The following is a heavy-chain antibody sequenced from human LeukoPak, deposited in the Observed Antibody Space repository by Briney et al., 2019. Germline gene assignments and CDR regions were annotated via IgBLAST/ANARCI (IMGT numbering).Heavy chain of an antibody. V-gene: IGHV3-21*01. Sequence: AGGSLRLSCAAFGFTFSSYSMNWVRQAPGKGLEWVSSISSSSSYIYYADSVKGRFTISRDNAKNSLYLQMNSLRAEDTAVYYCARDRFPMVRGVISDAFDIWGQGTMVTVSS. CDR3: ARDRFPMVRGVISDAFDI. D-gene: IGHD3-10*01. J-gene: IGHJ3*02. CDR1: GFTFSSYS. CDR2: ISSSSSYI.